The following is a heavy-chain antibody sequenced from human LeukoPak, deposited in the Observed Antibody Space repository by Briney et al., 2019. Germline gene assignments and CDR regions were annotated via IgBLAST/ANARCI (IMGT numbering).Heavy chain of an antibody. V-gene: IGHV3-30*18. Sequence: GGSLRLSCAASGFTFSTYGMHWVRQAPGKGLEWVAVISYDGNNKYYGDSVKGRFTISRDNSKNTLYLQMNSLRTEDTAVYYCAKGVHSAIVVARGLEGADYWGQGTLVTVSS. CDR3: AKGVHSAIVVARGLEGADY. J-gene: IGHJ4*02. CDR1: GFTFSTYG. D-gene: IGHD3-22*01. CDR2: ISYDGNNK.